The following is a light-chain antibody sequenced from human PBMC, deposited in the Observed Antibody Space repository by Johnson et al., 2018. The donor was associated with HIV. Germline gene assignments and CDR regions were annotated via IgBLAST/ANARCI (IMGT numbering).Light chain of an antibody. CDR3: GTWDSSLSVYV. J-gene: IGLJ1*01. CDR1: SSNVGSSF. Sequence: QAVLTQPPSVSAAPGQTVTISCSGSSSNVGSSFVSWYRQVPGTAPKLLIYDNNKRPSGIPGRFSGSKSGTSATLGITGLQTGDEADCYCGTWDSSLSVYVFGTGPKVTVL. CDR2: DNN. V-gene: IGLV1-51*01.